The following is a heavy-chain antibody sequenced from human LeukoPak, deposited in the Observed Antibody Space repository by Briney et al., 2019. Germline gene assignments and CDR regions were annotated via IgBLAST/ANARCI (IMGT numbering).Heavy chain of an antibody. V-gene: IGHV3-7*01. CDR2: INQEGSAK. J-gene: IGHJ4*02. CDR1: GFTFRNYW. CDR3: ARIGYGSSSLDY. D-gene: IGHD6-6*01. Sequence: GGSLRVSCAASGFTFRNYWMTWVRQAPGKGLEWVANINQEGSAKYYLDSVKGRFTISRDNAKNSVYLQMNSLRAEDTGVYHCARIGYGSSSLDYWGQGILVTVSS.